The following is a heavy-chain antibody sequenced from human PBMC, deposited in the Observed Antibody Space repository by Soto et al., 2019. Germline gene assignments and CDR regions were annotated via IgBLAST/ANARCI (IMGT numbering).Heavy chain of an antibody. D-gene: IGHD2-2*01. Sequence: QLVQSGAEVKKPGASVKVSCKASGYTFTNYGISWVRQAPGQGLEWMGWISSFSGNTNYAQKVQDRVTLTTDTSTSTAYMELRSLTSDDTAVYYCVRNAGVLCSSARCSSSLGHNFCDPWGQGTMVTVSS. CDR1: GYTFTNYG. CDR2: ISSFSGNT. CDR3: VRNAGVLCSSARCSSSLGHNFCDP. V-gene: IGHV1-18*01. J-gene: IGHJ5*02.